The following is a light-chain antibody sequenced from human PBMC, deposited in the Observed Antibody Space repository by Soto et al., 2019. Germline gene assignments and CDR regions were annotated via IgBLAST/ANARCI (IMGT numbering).Light chain of an antibody. V-gene: IGLV2-23*01. Sequence: QSVLCQPASVSGSPGQSITISCTGINSVVVNYEYVSWYQQLPDKASKLIIYEGRERPSGVSDRFSVSKSNNAASLTISARQTEDEAEYSRLSYGKAFGTGTKSPS. CDR2: EGR. J-gene: IGLJ1*01. CDR3: LSYGKA. CDR1: NSVVVNYEY.